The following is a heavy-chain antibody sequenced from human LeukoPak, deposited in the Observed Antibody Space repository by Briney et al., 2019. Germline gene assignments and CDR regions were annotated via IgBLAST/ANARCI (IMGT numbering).Heavy chain of an antibody. J-gene: IGHJ5*02. CDR3: ARGQGATVPQVGKNWFDP. Sequence: PGGSLRLSCAASGFTFSTHGMHWVRQTPSKGLEWIGEVNEVGGTNISPSLRNRVILSVDTSKNQFFLKLISVTVADTAVYYCARGQGATVPQVGKNWFDPWGQGTRVTVSS. V-gene: IGHV4-34*01. D-gene: IGHD1-26*01. CDR2: VNEVGGT. CDR1: GFTFSTHG.